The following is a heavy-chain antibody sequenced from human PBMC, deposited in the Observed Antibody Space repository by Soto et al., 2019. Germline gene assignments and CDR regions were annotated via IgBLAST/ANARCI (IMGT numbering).Heavy chain of an antibody. V-gene: IGHV4-59*01. Sequence: PSETLSLTCTVSGAFISTYYWSWIRQPPGKGLEWIGYISYSGSTNYNASLKSRVTISFDASKNEISLQVRSATAADAAVYYCARDLKEYCSDGKCNWFDPWGQGTLVTVSS. CDR3: ARDLKEYCSDGKCNWFDP. D-gene: IGHD2-15*01. CDR2: ISYSGST. J-gene: IGHJ5*02. CDR1: GAFISTYY.